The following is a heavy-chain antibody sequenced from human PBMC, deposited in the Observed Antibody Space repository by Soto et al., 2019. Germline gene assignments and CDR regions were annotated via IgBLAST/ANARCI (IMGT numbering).Heavy chain of an antibody. CDR1: GYAFTDFA. V-gene: IGHV1-3*04. Sequence: VHLVQSGAEMRKPGASVKVSCETSGYAFTDFALHWVRQGPGHGLEWLAWINTGNGKTSSSQRFQGRVTLTRDPSAGKAYLELSSLRSEDTAVYYCARRVAYYFDAWGQGTLVTVAS. CDR3: ARRVAYYFDA. J-gene: IGHJ5*02. CDR2: INTGNGKT. D-gene: IGHD3-10*01.